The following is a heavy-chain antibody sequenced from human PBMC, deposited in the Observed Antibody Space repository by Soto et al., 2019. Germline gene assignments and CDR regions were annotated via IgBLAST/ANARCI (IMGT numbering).Heavy chain of an antibody. V-gene: IGHV3-23*01. D-gene: IGHD3-10*01. Sequence: EVQLLESGGGLVQPGGSLRLSCAASGFTFSSYAMSWVRQAPGKGLEWVSAISGSGGSTYYADSVKGRFTISRDNSKNPLYLQMNSLRAEDTAVYYCAKEPTEYYGSGSTNWFDPWGQGTLVTVSS. J-gene: IGHJ5*02. CDR3: AKEPTEYYGSGSTNWFDP. CDR1: GFTFSSYA. CDR2: ISGSGGST.